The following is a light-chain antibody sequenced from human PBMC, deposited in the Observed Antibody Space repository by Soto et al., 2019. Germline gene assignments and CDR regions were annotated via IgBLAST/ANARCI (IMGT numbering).Light chain of an antibody. V-gene: IGKV3-20*01. CDR1: QSISSSN. CDR3: QKYGNSRVELT. Sequence: EIVLTQSPGTLSLSPGERATLSCRASQSISSSNVAWYQQRPGQAPRPLIYAASSRATGIPDRFSGSGSGTDYTLTISRLEPEDFAVYYEQKYGNSRVELTSGPGTQLDIK. J-gene: IGKJ3*01. CDR2: AAS.